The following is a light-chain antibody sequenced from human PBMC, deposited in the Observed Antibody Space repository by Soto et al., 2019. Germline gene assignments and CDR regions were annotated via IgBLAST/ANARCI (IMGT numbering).Light chain of an antibody. V-gene: IGLV1-40*01. J-gene: IGLJ2*01. CDR2: GNS. CDR3: QSYDSSLSGSV. CDR1: NSNIGAGYD. Sequence: QSVLTQPPSVSGAPGQRVTISCTGSNSNIGAGYDVHWYQQLPGTAPKVLIYGNSNRPSGVPDRISGSKSGTSASLAITGLQAEDEADYYCQSYDSSLSGSVFGGGTKVTVL.